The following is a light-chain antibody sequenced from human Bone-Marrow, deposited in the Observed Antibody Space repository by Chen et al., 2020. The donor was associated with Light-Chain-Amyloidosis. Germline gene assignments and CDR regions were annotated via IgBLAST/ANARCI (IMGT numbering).Light chain of an antibody. CDR1: SSDVGGDNH. J-gene: IGLJ1*01. Sequence: SALTQPASVSGSPGQSLIISCTGTSSDVGGDNHVSWYQQHPDKAPKLMIYEVTNRPSWVPDRFSGSKSDNTASLTISGLQTEDEADYFCSSYTITNTLVFGSGTRVTVL. CDR3: SSYTITNTLV. CDR2: EVT. V-gene: IGLV2-14*01.